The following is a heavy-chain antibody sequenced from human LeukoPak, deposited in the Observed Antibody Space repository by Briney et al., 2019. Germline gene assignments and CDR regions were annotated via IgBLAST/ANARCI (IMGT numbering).Heavy chain of an antibody. Sequence: GGSLRLSCAASGLTFSSYWMTWVRQAPRKGLEWGANIKQDGSEKYYVDSVKGRFTISRDNAKNTVYLQMNSPRVEDTAVYYCAKHPSPVLGGGSYFDYWGQGTLVTVSS. CDR3: AKHPSPVLGGGSYFDY. V-gene: IGHV3-7*03. CDR2: IKQDGSEK. J-gene: IGHJ4*02. CDR1: GLTFSSYW. D-gene: IGHD3-16*01.